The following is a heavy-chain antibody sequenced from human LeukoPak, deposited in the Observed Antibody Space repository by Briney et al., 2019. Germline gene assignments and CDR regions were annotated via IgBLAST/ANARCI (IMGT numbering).Heavy chain of an antibody. J-gene: IGHJ4*02. CDR2: ISGSGGST. CDR1: GFTFSSYS. CDR3: AKDGLLGYYYDSSGYYFDY. Sequence: PGGSLRLSCAAPGFTFSSYSMNWVRQAPGKGLEWVSAISGSGGSTYYADSVKGRFTISRDNSKNTLYLQMNSLRAEDTAVYYCAKDGLLGYYYDSSGYYFDYWGQGTLVTVSS. D-gene: IGHD3-22*01. V-gene: IGHV3-23*01.